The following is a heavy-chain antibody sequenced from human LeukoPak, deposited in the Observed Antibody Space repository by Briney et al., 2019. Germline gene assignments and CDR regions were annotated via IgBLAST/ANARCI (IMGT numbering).Heavy chain of an antibody. D-gene: IGHD6-13*01. CDR3: ATGIAAAGTNLPPFDY. J-gene: IGHJ4*02. CDR2: INPSGGST. V-gene: IGHV1-46*01. Sequence: GASVKVSCKASGYTFTSYYMHWVRQAPGQGLEWMGIINPSGGSTSYAQKFQGRVTMTEDTSTDTAYMELSSLRSEDTAVYYCATGIAAAGTNLPPFDYWGQGTLVTVSS. CDR1: GYTFTSYY.